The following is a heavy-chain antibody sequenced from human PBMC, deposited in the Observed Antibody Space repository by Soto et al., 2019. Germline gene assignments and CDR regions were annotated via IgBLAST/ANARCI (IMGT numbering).Heavy chain of an antibody. Sequence: GGSLRLSCAASGFTFSSYGMHWVRQAPGKVLEWVAVIWYDGSNKYYADSVKGRFTISRDNSKNTLYLQMNSLRAEDTAVYYCARRSDYYYYGMDVWGQGTTVTVSS. CDR3: ARRSDYYYYGMDV. CDR2: IWYDGSNK. CDR1: GFTFSSYG. J-gene: IGHJ6*02. V-gene: IGHV3-33*01.